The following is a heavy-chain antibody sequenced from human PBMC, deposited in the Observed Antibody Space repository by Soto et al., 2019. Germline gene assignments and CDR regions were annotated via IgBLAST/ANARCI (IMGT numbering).Heavy chain of an antibody. D-gene: IGHD3-10*01. CDR2: IHYSGGT. J-gene: IGHJ5*02. CDR1: GASVSSYS. CDR3: ARGGNSGSGVFNSFDP. Sequence: PSETLSITCSVNGASVSSYSWSWVRQSPGKRLEWIGYIHYSGGTNYTPSLRSRVTISVDTSKNQLSLNLTSLTAADTAVYYCARGGNSGSGVFNSFDPCGHGPMGIVS. V-gene: IGHV4-59*02.